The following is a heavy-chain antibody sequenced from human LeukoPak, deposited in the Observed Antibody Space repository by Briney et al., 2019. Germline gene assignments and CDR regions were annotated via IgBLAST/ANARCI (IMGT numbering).Heavy chain of an antibody. CDR3: ARVRRYYFDY. J-gene: IGHJ4*02. CDR1: GFTFSNFW. V-gene: IGHV3-7*03. D-gene: IGHD6-25*01. Sequence: GESLRLSCTASGFTFSNFWMGWVRQAPGKGLEWVANIKQDETEKFYLGSVKGRFTISRDNAKNSLYLQMNSLRAEDTAVYYCARVRRYYFDYWGQGTLVTVSS. CDR2: IKQDETEK.